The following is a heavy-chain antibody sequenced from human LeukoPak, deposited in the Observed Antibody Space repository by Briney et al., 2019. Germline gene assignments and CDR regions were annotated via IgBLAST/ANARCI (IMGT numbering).Heavy chain of an antibody. V-gene: IGHV1-69*11. CDR3: AATDYDFMSGSYYMDV. CDR2: TIPILGTT. CDR1: GGTFRSYA. D-gene: IGHD3-3*01. Sequence: EASVKVSCKASGGTFRSYAITWVRQAPGQGPEWMGRTIPILGTTKYTQKFQGRLTITTDESTSTAYMELSSLISEDTAVYFCAATDYDFMSGSYYMDVWGKGTTVIVSS. J-gene: IGHJ6*03.